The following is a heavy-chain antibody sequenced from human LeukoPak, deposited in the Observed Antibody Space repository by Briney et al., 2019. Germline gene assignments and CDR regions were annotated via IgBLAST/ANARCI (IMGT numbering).Heavy chain of an antibody. Sequence: PGGSLRLSCAASGFTFSSYSMNWVRQAPGKGLEWVSYISSSSTIYYADSVKGRFTISRDNAKNSLYLQMNSLRDEDTAVYYCASSPTTRPHMPVPGIWGQGTLVTVSS. J-gene: IGHJ4*02. D-gene: IGHD3-10*01. CDR2: ISSSSTI. V-gene: IGHV3-48*02. CDR3: ASSPTTRPHMPVPGI. CDR1: GFTFSSYS.